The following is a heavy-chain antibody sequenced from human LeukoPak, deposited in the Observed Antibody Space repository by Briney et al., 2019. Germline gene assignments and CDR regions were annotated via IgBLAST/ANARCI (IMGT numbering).Heavy chain of an antibody. D-gene: IGHD3-22*01. V-gene: IGHV4-39*01. CDR2: IYYSGST. CDR3: ARHAGHYDSSGYAFDAFDI. J-gene: IGHJ3*02. CDR1: GGSISSSSYY. Sequence: PSETLSLTCTVSGGSISSSSYYWGWIRQPPGKGLEWIVSIYYSGSTYYNPSLKSRVTISVDTSKNQFSLKLSSVTAADTAVYYCARHAGHYDSSGYAFDAFDIWGQGTMVTVSS.